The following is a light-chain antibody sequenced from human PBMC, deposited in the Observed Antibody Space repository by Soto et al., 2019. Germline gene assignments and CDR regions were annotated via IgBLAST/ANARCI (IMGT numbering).Light chain of an antibody. V-gene: IGKV1-5*01. CDR1: QSISSW. Sequence: DIQMTQSPSTLSASVGHRVTITCRASQSISSWLAGYQQKPGEAPKLLIYVASSLESGVPSRFSGSRSGTEFTLTISLVQPDDFATYYCQQYNSYRTFGQGTKVEIK. CDR2: VAS. J-gene: IGKJ1*01. CDR3: QQYNSYRT.